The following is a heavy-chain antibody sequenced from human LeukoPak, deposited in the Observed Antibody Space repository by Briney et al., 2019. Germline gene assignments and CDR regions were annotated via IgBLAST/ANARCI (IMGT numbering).Heavy chain of an antibody. D-gene: IGHD5-12*01. J-gene: IGHJ4*02. CDR3: ARLDDGYDWAGYYFDY. CDR2: ISSSSSYI. CDR1: GFTFSSYS. Sequence: SGGSLRLSCAASGFTFSSYSMNWVRQAPGKGLEWVSSISSSSSYIYYADSVKGRFTISRDNAKNSLYLQMNSLRAEDTAVYYCARLDDGYDWAGYYFDYWGQGTLVTVSS. V-gene: IGHV3-21*01.